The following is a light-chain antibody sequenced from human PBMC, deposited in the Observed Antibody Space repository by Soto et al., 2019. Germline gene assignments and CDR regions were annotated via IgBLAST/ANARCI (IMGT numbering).Light chain of an antibody. CDR1: SSDVGSYNL. Sequence: QSALTQPASVSGSPGQSITISCTGTSSDVGSYNLVSWYQQHPGKAPKLMIYEGSKRPSGFSNRFSGSKSGNTASLTISGLQAEDEADYYCCSYAGSSTHYVFGTGTKLTVL. CDR2: EGS. V-gene: IGLV2-23*01. J-gene: IGLJ1*01. CDR3: CSYAGSSTHYV.